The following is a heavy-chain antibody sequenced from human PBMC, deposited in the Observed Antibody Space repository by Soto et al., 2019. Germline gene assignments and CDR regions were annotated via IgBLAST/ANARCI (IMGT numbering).Heavy chain of an antibody. CDR1: GFTFSSYG. CDR3: AARYSYGFGY. D-gene: IGHD5-18*01. V-gene: IGHV3-30*03. Sequence: QVQLVESGGGVVQPGRSLRLSCAASGFTFSSYGMHWVRQAPGKGLEWVAVISYDGSNKYYADSVKGRFTISRDNSKMTLYLQMNSLRAEDTAVYYCAARYSYGFGYWGQGTLVTVSS. CDR2: ISYDGSNK. J-gene: IGHJ4*02.